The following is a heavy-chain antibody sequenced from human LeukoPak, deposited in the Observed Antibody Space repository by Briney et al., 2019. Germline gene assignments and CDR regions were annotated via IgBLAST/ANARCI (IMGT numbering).Heavy chain of an antibody. Sequence: GGSLRLSCAASEFTFSDYYMSWIRQAPGKGLEWVSYISSSGSTIYYADSVKGRFTISRDNAKNSLYLQMNSLRAEDTAVYYCARAPLEYSSSWFDAFDIWGQGTMVTVSS. D-gene: IGHD6-13*01. CDR2: ISSSGSTI. J-gene: IGHJ3*02. CDR3: ARAPLEYSSSWFDAFDI. V-gene: IGHV3-11*01. CDR1: EFTFSDYY.